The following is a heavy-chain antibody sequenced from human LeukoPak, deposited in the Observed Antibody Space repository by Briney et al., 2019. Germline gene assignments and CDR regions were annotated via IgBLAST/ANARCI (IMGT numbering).Heavy chain of an antibody. V-gene: IGHV1-2*04. D-gene: IGHD6-13*01. Sequence: GASVKVSCTASGYTFTGYYMHWVRQAPGQGLEWMGWINPNSGGTNYAQKFQGWVTMTRDTSISTAHMELSRLRSDDTAVYYCARSSSRNNWFDPWGQGTLVTVSS. CDR3: ARSSSRNNWFDP. J-gene: IGHJ5*02. CDR1: GYTFTGYY. CDR2: INPNSGGT.